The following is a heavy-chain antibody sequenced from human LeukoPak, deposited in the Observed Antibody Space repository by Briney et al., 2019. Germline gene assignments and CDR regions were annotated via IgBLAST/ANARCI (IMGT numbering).Heavy chain of an antibody. CDR2: ISWDGDTT. Sequence: PSETLSLTCTVSGYSISSGYYWGWIRQPPGKGLEWVSLISWDGDTTYYADSVKGRFTISRDNSKNSLYLLMNSLTTEDTALYYCAKARGLIGGAFDIWGRGTMVTVSS. CDR1: GYSISSGYY. J-gene: IGHJ3*02. CDR3: AKARGLIGGAFDI. D-gene: IGHD3-22*01. V-gene: IGHV3-43*01.